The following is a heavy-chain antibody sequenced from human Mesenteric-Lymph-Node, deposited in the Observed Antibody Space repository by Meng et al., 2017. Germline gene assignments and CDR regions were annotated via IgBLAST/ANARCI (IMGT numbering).Heavy chain of an antibody. CDR2: IIPILGTT. CDR3: ARLDLGLAH. V-gene: IGHV1-69*10. CDR1: GGKFTSFV. D-gene: IGHD3-16*01. J-gene: IGHJ4*02. Sequence: QVQLVQSGAEVTKPGSSVKVSCTASGGKFTSFVFNWVRQAPGQGLECMGGIIPILGTTNYAEKFRGRLTISADTSARTAYMELTSLNSDDTAVYYCARLDLGLAHWGQGTLVTVSS.